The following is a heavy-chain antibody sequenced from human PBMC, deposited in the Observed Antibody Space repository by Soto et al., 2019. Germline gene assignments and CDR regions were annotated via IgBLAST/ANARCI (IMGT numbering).Heavy chain of an antibody. J-gene: IGHJ4*02. Sequence: GGSLRLSCAASGFTFSDYYMSWIRQAPGKGLEWVSYISSSSSYTNYADSVKGRFTISRDNAKNSLYLQMNSLRAEDTAVYYCARVSSETPVTDYWGQGTLVTVSS. CDR1: GFTFSDYY. CDR3: ARVSSETPVTDY. CDR2: ISSSSSYT. D-gene: IGHD4-17*01. V-gene: IGHV3-11*06.